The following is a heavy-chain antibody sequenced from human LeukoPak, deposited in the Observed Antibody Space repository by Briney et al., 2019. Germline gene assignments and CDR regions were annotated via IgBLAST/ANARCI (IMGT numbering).Heavy chain of an antibody. CDR1: GFTFSSYW. V-gene: IGHV3-7*03. Sequence: GGSLRLSCAASGFTFSSYWMSWVRQAPGKGLEWVANIKQDGSEKYYVDSVKGRFTISRDNAKNSLYVQMNSLRAEDTAVYYCARGGWVITRGYFDYWGQGTLVTVSS. D-gene: IGHD3-22*01. J-gene: IGHJ4*02. CDR2: IKQDGSEK. CDR3: ARGGWVITRGYFDY.